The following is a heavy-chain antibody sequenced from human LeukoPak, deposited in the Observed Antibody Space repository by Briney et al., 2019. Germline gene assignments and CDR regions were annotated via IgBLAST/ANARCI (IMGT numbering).Heavy chain of an antibody. CDR3: ARSSSSGWYYFDY. J-gene: IGHJ4*02. Sequence: SETLSLTCTVSGGSIRSYYWSWIRQPPGQGLEWIGYIYYSGSTNYNPSLKSRVTISVDTSKNQFSLKLSSVTAADTAVYYCARSSSSGWYYFDYWGQGTLVTVSS. V-gene: IGHV4-59*01. D-gene: IGHD6-19*01. CDR1: GGSIRSYY. CDR2: IYYSGST.